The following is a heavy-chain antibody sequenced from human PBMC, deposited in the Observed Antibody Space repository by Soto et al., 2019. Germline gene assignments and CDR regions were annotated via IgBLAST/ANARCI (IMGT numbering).Heavy chain of an antibody. Sequence: GGSLRLSCAASGFTFSSYGMHWVRQAPGKGLEWVAVISYDGSNKYYADSVKGRFTISRDNSKNTLYLQMNSLRAEDTAVYYCAKDGGSYSGYEEGYYYGMDVWGQGTTVTVSS. J-gene: IGHJ6*02. CDR1: GFTFSSYG. V-gene: IGHV3-30*18. D-gene: IGHD5-12*01. CDR3: AKDGGSYSGYEEGYYYGMDV. CDR2: ISYDGSNK.